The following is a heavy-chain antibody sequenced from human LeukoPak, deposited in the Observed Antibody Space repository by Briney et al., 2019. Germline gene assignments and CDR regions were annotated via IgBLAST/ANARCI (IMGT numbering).Heavy chain of an antibody. J-gene: IGHJ6*03. CDR1: GGSISSYY. CDR3: ARTEESGYSYGYFGYYYYMDV. Sequence: SETLSLTCTVSGGSISSYYWSWIRQPPGKGLEYIGYIYYSGSTNYNPSLKSRVSISVDTSKNQFSLKLSSVTAADTAVYYCARTEESGYSYGYFGYYYYMDVWGKGTTVTVSS. CDR2: IYYSGST. V-gene: IGHV4-59*01. D-gene: IGHD5-18*01.